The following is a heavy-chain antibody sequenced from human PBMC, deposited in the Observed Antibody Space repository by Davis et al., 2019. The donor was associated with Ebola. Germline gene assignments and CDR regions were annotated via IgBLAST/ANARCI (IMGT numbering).Heavy chain of an antibody. Sequence: AASVKVSCKASGYTFTNNDINWVRQATGQGLEWMGWMNPNSGSTGSAQKFQGRITMTTNTSINTAYMELSSLRSEDTAVYYCARVGIAVAGTGWFDPWGQGTLVTVSS. J-gene: IGHJ5*02. CDR3: ARVGIAVAGTGWFDP. CDR1: GYTFTNND. V-gene: IGHV1-8*01. CDR2: MNPNSGST. D-gene: IGHD6-19*01.